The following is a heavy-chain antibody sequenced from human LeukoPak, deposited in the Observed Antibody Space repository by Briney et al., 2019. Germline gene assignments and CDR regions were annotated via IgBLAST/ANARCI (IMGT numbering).Heavy chain of an antibody. J-gene: IGHJ6*02. CDR3: ARERSADDYGVYYYYGMDV. Sequence: SGKVSCKASGGTFSSYAISWVRQAPGQGLEWMGRIIPILGIANYAQKFQGRVTITADKSTSTAYMELSSLRSEDTAVYYCARERSADDYGVYYYYGMDVWGQGTTVTVSS. CDR2: IIPILGIA. V-gene: IGHV1-69*04. D-gene: IGHD4-17*01. CDR1: GGTFSSYA.